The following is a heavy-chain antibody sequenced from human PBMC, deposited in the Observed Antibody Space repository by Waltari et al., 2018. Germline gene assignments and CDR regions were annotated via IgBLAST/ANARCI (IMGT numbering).Heavy chain of an antibody. D-gene: IGHD4-17*01. CDR3: AAGMTTGKRGASDAFDI. V-gene: IGHV1-58*01. J-gene: IGHJ3*02. Sequence: QMQLVQSGPEVKKPGTSVKVSCKASGFTFTSSAVQWVRQARGQRREWIGWIVVGRCNTNHGKEFQERVTITRDMSTSTAYMELSSLRSEDTAVYYWAAGMTTGKRGASDAFDILGQGTMVTVSS. CDR1: GFTFTSSA. CDR2: IVVGRCNT.